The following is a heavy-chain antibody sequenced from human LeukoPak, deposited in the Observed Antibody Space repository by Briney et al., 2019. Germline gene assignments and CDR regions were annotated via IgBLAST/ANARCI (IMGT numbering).Heavy chain of an antibody. Sequence: GGSLRLSCAASGFTFSSYGMHWVRQAPGKGLEWVAVISYDGSNKYYADSVKGRFTISRDNSKNTLYLRMNSLRAEDTAVYYCAKDNKWNLLYCSGGSCYSGFDYWGQGTLVTVSS. CDR1: GFTFSSYG. CDR2: ISYDGSNK. D-gene: IGHD2-15*01. CDR3: AKDNKWNLLYCSGGSCYSGFDY. J-gene: IGHJ4*02. V-gene: IGHV3-30*18.